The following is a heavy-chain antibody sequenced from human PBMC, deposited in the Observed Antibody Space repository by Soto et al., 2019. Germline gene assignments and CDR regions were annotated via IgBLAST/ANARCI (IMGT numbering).Heavy chain of an antibody. CDR3: AKNLLVITYGMDG. J-gene: IGHJ6*02. CDR2: ISSGGGRL. Sequence: EVQLLESGGGLVQPGGSLRISCAASGFTFSNYAMSWVRQAPGRGPEWVSGISSGGGRLYYADSVKGRFTISRDHSKNTLSLQMDSLRAEDTAVYYCAKNLLVITYGMDGWGQGTTVTVSS. V-gene: IGHV3-23*01. D-gene: IGHD3-10*01. CDR1: GFTFSNYA.